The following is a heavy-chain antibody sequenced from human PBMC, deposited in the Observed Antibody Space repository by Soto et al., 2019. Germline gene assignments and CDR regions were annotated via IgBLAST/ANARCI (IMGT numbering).Heavy chain of an antibody. CDR3: VRDGMAATRFAY. J-gene: IGHJ4*02. CDR2: ITAGNGNT. D-gene: IGHD1-26*01. V-gene: IGHV1-3*01. CDR1: GYTFTNNP. Sequence: QVQLVQSGAEVKKPGASVKVSCRASGYTFTNNPMHWVRQAPGQRLEWMGWITAGNGNTRYSEKFQGRVTLTSDTSASTAYMELSSLRSEDTALYYCVRDGMAATRFAYWGQGTLVTVSP.